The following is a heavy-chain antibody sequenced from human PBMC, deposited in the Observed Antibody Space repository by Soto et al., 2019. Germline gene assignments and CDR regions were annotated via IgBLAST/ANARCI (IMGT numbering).Heavy chain of an antibody. V-gene: IGHV1-69*06. CDR2: IIPIFGTP. Sequence: QVQLVQSGAEVKKPGSSVKVSCKASGVTFSRQDMRWVRQAPGQGLEWMGGIIPIFGTPQYAEKFQGRVTITADTSANTVYLELSSLRSEDTAVYYCASTKYDSSAYYYWYLGLWGRGTLVTVSS. J-gene: IGHJ2*01. CDR3: ASTKYDSSAYYYWYLGL. CDR1: GVTFSRQD. D-gene: IGHD3-22*01.